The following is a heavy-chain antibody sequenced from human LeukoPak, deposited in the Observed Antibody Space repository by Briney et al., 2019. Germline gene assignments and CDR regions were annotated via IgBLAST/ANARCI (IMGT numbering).Heavy chain of an antibody. V-gene: IGHV4-39*01. CDR2: ISSSGEA. Sequence: SETLSLTCAVSGGSITTTSFSWAWIRQPPGQDLEWIATISSSGEAYYHPSLMSRVTISIDTSKNQFSLDLTSVTAADTGLFYCAKFKPRTGFDYWGQGIPVIVSS. J-gene: IGHJ4*02. D-gene: IGHD1-14*01. CDR3: AKFKPRTGFDY. CDR1: GGSITTTSFS.